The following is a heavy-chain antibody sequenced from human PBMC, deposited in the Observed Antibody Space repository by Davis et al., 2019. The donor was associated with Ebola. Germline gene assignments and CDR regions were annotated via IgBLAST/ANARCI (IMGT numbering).Heavy chain of an antibody. D-gene: IGHD5-24*01. Sequence: PSETLSLTCAVYGGSFSGYYWSWIRQPAGKGLEWIGRISTSGSTNYNPSLKSRVTMSLDTSKNQFSLKLSSVTAADTAVYYCARGWAFDIWGQGTMVTVSS. V-gene: IGHV4-59*10. CDR1: GGSFSGYY. CDR3: ARGWAFDI. CDR2: ISTSGST. J-gene: IGHJ3*02.